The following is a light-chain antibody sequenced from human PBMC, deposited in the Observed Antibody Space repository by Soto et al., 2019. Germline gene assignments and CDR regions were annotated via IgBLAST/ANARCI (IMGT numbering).Light chain of an antibody. J-gene: IGKJ1*01. CDR1: QSLLHSNGYNY. Sequence: DIVMTQSPLSLPVTPGEPASISCRSSQSLLHSNGYNYWDWYLQKPGQSPQLLIYLGSNRASGVPDRFSGSGSGTDFTLKISRVEAEDVGVYFCIQALQTPPTFGQGTKVEIK. CDR3: IQALQTPPT. V-gene: IGKV2-28*01. CDR2: LGS.